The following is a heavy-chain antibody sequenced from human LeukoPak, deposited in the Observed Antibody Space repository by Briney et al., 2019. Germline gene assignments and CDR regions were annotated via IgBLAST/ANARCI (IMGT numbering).Heavy chain of an antibody. V-gene: IGHV4-34*01. D-gene: IGHD3-10*01. CDR1: GGSFSGYY. CDR2: INHSGST. Sequence: PSETLSLTCAVYGGSFSGYYWSWIRQPPGKGLEWIGKINHSGSTNYNPSLKSRVTISVDTSKNQFSLKLSSVTAADTAVYCCATMVRGVTNFDYWGQGTLVTVSS. J-gene: IGHJ4*02. CDR3: ATMVRGVTNFDY.